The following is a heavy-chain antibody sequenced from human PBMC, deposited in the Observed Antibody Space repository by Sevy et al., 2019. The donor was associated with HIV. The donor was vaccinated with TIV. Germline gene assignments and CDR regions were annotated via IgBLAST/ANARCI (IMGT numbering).Heavy chain of an antibody. J-gene: IGHJ4*02. CDR2: ISSGSSYK. CDR3: TRVDYYDTSGSHY. D-gene: IGHD3-22*01. CDR1: GLTFRDYS. V-gene: IGHV3-21*01. Sequence: GGSLRLSCEASGLTFRDYSMNWVRQAPGKGLEWVSSISSGSSYKKYGDSVKGRFTISRDNAKNSLYLQLNSLRAEDTAVYYSTRVDYYDTSGSHYWGQGTLVTVSS.